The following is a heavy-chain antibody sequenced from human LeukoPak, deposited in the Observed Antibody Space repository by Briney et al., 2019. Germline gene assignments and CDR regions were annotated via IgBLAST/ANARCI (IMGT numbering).Heavy chain of an antibody. Sequence: PGGSLRLSCAASGFTFSSYGMHWVRQAPGKGLEWVSVISNDGSTKYYADSVKGRFPISRDNSKNTLYLQMNSLRAEDTAVYYCAKDSIWCGELLSGGMDVWGQGTTVTVSS. V-gene: IGHV3-30*18. CDR1: GFTFSSYG. J-gene: IGHJ6*02. D-gene: IGHD3-10*01. CDR3: AKDSIWCGELLSGGMDV. CDR2: ISNDGSTK.